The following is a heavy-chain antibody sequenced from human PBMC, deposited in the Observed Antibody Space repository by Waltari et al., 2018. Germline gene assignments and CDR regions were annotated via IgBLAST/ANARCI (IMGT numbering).Heavy chain of an antibody. J-gene: IGHJ4*02. CDR3: ARDQQLGLLDY. V-gene: IGHV3-74*01. CDR1: GFTFSSYW. CDR2: INRDGSST. Sequence: EVQLVESGGGLVQPGGSLRLSCAASGFTFSSYWMHWVRQAPGKGLVWVSRINRDGSSTSYADVVKGRCTISRDNAKNTLYLQMNSLRAEDTAVYYCARDQQLGLLDYWGQGTLVTVSS. D-gene: IGHD6-6*01.